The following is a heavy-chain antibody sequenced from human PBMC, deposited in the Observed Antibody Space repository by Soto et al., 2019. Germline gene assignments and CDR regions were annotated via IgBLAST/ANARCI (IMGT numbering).Heavy chain of an antibody. V-gene: IGHV4-30-4*01. CDR2: IYKSGSD. D-gene: IGHD3-3*01. CDR1: GDSITSGDYY. Sequence: PSETLSLTCTVSGDSITSGDYYWSWIRQPPGKGLEWIGYIYKSGSDWYNTSLERRLRISIDTSKNQFSLEVSSVTAADTAVYFCARAPVGLDTISYFDYWGQGKLVTVSS. CDR3: ARAPVGLDTISYFDY. J-gene: IGHJ4*02.